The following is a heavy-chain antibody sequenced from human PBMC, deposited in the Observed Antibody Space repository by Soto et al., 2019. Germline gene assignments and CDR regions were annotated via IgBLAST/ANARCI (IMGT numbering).Heavy chain of an antibody. Sequence: GGSLRLSCEASGFTFSISAMNWVRQAPGKGLEWVSSINSRSTAVRYADSVKGRFTISRDNANNSLSLQLNSLRPEDTAVYYCARGGGSLSYWGQGTQVTVSS. CDR1: GFTFSISA. CDR2: INSRSTAV. D-gene: IGHD2-15*01. CDR3: ARGGGSLSY. V-gene: IGHV3-21*01. J-gene: IGHJ4*02.